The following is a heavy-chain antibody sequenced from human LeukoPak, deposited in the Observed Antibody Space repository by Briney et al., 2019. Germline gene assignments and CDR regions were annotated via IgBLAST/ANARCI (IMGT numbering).Heavy chain of an antibody. D-gene: IGHD3-22*01. CDR1: GYTFTSYG. Sequence: ASVKVSCKASGYTFTSYGISWVRQAPGQGLEWMGWISAYNGNTIYAQKLRGRVTMTTDTSTSTAYMELRSLRSDDTAVYYCARRGSGYLQSGVDYWGQGTLVTVSS. V-gene: IGHV1-18*01. CDR2: ISAYNGNT. J-gene: IGHJ4*02. CDR3: ARRGSGYLQSGVDY.